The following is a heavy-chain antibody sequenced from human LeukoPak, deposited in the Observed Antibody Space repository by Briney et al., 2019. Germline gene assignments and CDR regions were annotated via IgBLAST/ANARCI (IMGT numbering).Heavy chain of an antibody. CDR1: GGSISSHY. CDR2: IYNSGST. CDR3: ASQEDCGGDCYPDY. D-gene: IGHD2-21*02. V-gene: IGHV4-59*11. J-gene: IGHJ4*02. Sequence: SETLSLTCAVSGGSISSHYGSWSRQPPGKGLEWIGYIYNSGSTNYNPSLKSRVTISVDTSKNQFSLKLSSVTAADTAVYYCASQEDCGGDCYPDYWGQGTLVTVSS.